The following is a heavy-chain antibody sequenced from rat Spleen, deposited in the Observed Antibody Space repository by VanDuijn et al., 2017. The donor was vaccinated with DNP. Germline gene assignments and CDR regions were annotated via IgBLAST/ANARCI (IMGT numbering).Heavy chain of an antibody. Sequence: EVQLQESGPGLVKPSQSLSLTCSVTGYSITTNYWGWVREFPGNKMEYIGHISFSGSTNYNPSLKSQISITRDTSKNQFFLHLHSVTTEDTATYYCARWVWYFDYWGQGVMVTVSS. CDR1: GYSITTNY. CDR3: ARWVWYFDY. CDR2: ISFSGST. V-gene: IGHV3-1*01. J-gene: IGHJ2*01.